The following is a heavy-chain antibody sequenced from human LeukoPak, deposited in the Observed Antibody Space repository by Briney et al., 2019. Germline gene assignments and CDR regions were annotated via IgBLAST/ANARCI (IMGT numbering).Heavy chain of an antibody. CDR3: APRLKGTRIPPDY. CDR2: FDPEDGGT. D-gene: IGHD3-22*01. V-gene: IGHV1-24*01. J-gene: IGHJ4*02. Sequence: AWGNVSFKVSGYRLTQLSMHWVRQAPGKGLGWVGGFDPEDGGTSYAQKFQGRVTINEDTSQDKAYLELSGQRSEDKAVCYLAPRLKGTRIPPDYWGRGTLVTVSS. CDR1: GYRLTQLS.